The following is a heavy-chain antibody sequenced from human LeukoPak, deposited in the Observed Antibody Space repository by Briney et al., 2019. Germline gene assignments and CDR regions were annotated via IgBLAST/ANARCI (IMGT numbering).Heavy chain of an antibody. D-gene: IGHD4-17*01. V-gene: IGHV4-59*01. CDR1: GGSISSYY. CDR3: AREIDGDYYFDY. Sequence: PSETLSLTCTVSGGSISSYYWSWIRQPPGKGLEWIGYIYYSGRTNYNPSLKSRVTISVETSKTQFSLKLSSVTAADTAVYYCAREIDGDYYFDYWGQGTLVTVSS. CDR2: IYYSGRT. J-gene: IGHJ4*02.